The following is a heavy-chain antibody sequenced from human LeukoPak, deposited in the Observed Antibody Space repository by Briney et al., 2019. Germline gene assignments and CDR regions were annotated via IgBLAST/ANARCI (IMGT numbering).Heavy chain of an antibody. CDR3: ATLPPLRYFDPTFDY. Sequence: PTGGSLRLSCAASGFTFSRYWMHWVRHAPGKGLVWVSVIYSGGSTYYADSVKGRFTISRDNSKNTLYLQMNSLRAEDTAVYYCATLPPLRYFDPTFDYWGQGTLVTVSS. D-gene: IGHD3-9*01. J-gene: IGHJ4*02. CDR1: GFTFSRYW. CDR2: IYSGGST. V-gene: IGHV3-53*01.